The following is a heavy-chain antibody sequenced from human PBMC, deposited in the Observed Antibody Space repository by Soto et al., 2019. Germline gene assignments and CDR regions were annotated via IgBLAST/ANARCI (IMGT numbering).Heavy chain of an antibody. CDR3: VKQAHGLDGVAFDY. Sequence: GGSLRLSCSASGFIFSESTIYWVRQVPGKGLEAISAVSTSGRSTYYADSVKDRFTISRDNSKNTLFLQMGSLRPEDTAIYYCVKQAHGLDGVAFDYWGQGTQVTV. CDR1: GFIFSEST. D-gene: IGHD2-15*01. CDR2: VSTSGRST. J-gene: IGHJ4*02. V-gene: IGHV3-64D*06.